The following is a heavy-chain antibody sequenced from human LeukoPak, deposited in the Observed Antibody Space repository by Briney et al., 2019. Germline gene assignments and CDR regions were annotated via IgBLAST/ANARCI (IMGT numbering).Heavy chain of an antibody. CDR3: ATSLRYELGY. CDR1: GGTFSSYA. CDR2: IIPIFGTA. V-gene: IGHV1-69*05. J-gene: IGHJ4*02. D-gene: IGHD3-9*01. Sequence: GSSVKVSCKASGGTFSSYAISWVRQAPGQGLEWMGGIIPIFGTANYAQKFLGRVTITTDESTSTAYMELSSLRSEDTAVYYCATSLRYELGYWGQGTLVTVSS.